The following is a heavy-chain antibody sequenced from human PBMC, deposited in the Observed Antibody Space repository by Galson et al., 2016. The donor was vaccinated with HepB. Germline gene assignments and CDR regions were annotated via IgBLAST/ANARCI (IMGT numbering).Heavy chain of an antibody. CDR1: GFTVSNNY. Sequence: SLRLSCAASGFTVSNNYMSWVRQAPGKGLQWVSLIYSGGDTDYADSVKGRFTISRDSSKNTVYLQMNSLRDEDTAVYYCAGGPMRGGWGRGTLVTVSS. J-gene: IGHJ4*02. CDR2: IYSGGDT. D-gene: IGHD3-16*01. V-gene: IGHV3-53*01. CDR3: AGGPMRGG.